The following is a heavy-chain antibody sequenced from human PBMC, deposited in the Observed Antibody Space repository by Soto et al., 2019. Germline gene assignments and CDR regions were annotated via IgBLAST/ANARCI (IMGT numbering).Heavy chain of an antibody. D-gene: IGHD4-17*01. Sequence: QMQLQESGPGLVKPSETLSLTCSVSGGSFSNYYWAWIRQAPGQGLEWIGSIYNSGTTNYNPSLKSRVIISIESSKRQFSLRLNSVTVADSAVYFCASGAPSRYWGQGILVAVSS. CDR1: GGSFSNYY. CDR2: IYNSGTT. V-gene: IGHV4-59*08. CDR3: ASGAPSRY. J-gene: IGHJ4*02.